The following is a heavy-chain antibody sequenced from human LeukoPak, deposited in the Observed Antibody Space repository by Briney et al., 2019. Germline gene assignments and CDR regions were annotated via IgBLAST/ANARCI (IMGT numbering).Heavy chain of an antibody. CDR3: ARKAAYCGGDCYNGLDY. CDR1: GFTFSSYS. V-gene: IGHV3-48*04. D-gene: IGHD2-21*01. Sequence: GGSLRLSCAASGFTFSSYSMNWVRQAPGKGLEWVSYISSSSSTIYYADSVKGRFTISRDNAKNSLYLQMNSLRAEDTAVYYCARKAAYCGGDCYNGLDYWGQGTLVTVSS. CDR2: ISSSSSTI. J-gene: IGHJ4*02.